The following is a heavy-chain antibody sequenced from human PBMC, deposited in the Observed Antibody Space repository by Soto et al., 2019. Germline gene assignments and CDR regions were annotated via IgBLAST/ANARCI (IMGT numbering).Heavy chain of an antibody. CDR2: ISFDGSNK. V-gene: IGHV3-30-3*01. CDR1: GFTFSSYA. J-gene: IGHJ4*02. D-gene: IGHD2-2*01. CDR3: ARDWGAIVLVPAASLGIDY. Sequence: GGSLRLSCAASGFTFSSYAMHWVRQAPGKGLEWVAVISFDGSNKYYADSVKGRFTISRDNSKNTLYLQMNSLRAEDTAVYYCARDWGAIVLVPAASLGIDYWGQGT.